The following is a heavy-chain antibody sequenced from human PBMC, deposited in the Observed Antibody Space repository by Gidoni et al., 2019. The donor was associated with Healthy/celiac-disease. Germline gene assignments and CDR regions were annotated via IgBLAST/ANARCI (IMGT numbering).Heavy chain of an antibody. CDR2: ISYDGSNK. D-gene: IGHD3-3*01. CDR3: AKAYDFWSGNWFDP. J-gene: IGHJ5*02. Sequence: QVQLVKSGGGVVQPVRSLRLSCAASGFTFSSYGMHWVRQAPGKGLEWVAVISYDGSNKYYADSVKGRFTISRDNSKNTLYLQMNSLRAEDTAVYYCAKAYDFWSGNWFDPWGQGTLVTVSS. V-gene: IGHV3-30*18. CDR1: GFTFSSYG.